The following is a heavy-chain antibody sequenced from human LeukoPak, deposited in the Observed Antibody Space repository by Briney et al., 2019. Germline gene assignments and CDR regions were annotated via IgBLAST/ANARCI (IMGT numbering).Heavy chain of an antibody. J-gene: IGHJ4*02. CDR1: GFTFSSYA. Sequence: GGSLRLSCAASGFTFSSYAMHWVRQAPGKGLEWVAVISYDGSNKYYADSVEGRFTISRDNSKNTLYLQMNSLRAEDTAVYYCARDPKLDYYDSSGSLVWGQGTLVTVSS. V-gene: IGHV3-30*04. CDR2: ISYDGSNK. CDR3: ARDPKLDYYDSSGSLV. D-gene: IGHD3-22*01.